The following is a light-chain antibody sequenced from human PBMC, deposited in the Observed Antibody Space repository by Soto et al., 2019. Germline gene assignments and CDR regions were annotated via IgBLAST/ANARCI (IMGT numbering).Light chain of an antibody. J-gene: IGLJ1*01. CDR2: DDS. Sequence: SYELTQPPSVSVAPGQTARITCAGNNIGRKSVHWYQQRPGQAPILVVFDDSDRPSGIPERFSGSNSGNTATLTINRAEAGDEAEYFWQVLDSNTVHKVFGAGTKVTVL. CDR3: QVLDSNTVHKV. V-gene: IGLV3-21*02. CDR1: NIGRKS.